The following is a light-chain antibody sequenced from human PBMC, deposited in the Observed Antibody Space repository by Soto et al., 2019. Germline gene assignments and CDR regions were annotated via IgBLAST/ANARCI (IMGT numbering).Light chain of an antibody. Sequence: QSALTQPASVSGSPGQSISIFCTGTSSDIGIYNFVSWYQQHPGKAPKLMIYNVYSRPSGVSSRFSGSKSGNTASLTISWLQAEDEADYYCNSYTSASNYVFGTGTQLTVL. CDR1: SSDIGIYNF. J-gene: IGLJ1*01. V-gene: IGLV2-14*03. CDR2: NVY. CDR3: NSYTSASNYV.